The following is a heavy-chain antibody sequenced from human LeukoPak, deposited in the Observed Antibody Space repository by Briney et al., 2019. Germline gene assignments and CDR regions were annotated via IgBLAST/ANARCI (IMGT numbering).Heavy chain of an antibody. V-gene: IGHV1-18*01. D-gene: IGHD3-22*01. CDR3: ARVGYDSSGYFSRQIDY. CDR2: ISASNGNT. CDR1: GYSFTDYA. J-gene: IGHJ4*02. Sequence: ASVKLSCKTSGYSFTDYAITWVRQVRGQGLQWVGWISASNGNTDYAQSFRGRATMTTDTSTSTAYLELRSLRSDDTAVYYCARVGYDSSGYFSRQIDYWGQGTRVTVSS.